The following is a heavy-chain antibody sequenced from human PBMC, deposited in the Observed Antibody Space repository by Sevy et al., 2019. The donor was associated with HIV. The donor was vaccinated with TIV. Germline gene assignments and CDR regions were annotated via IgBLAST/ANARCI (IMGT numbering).Heavy chain of an antibody. Sequence: ASVKVSCKASGYTFTNSYIYWERQAPGQGLEWVGMINPSAGYTSYAQRFQGRVTMTRDTSTSTVFMELSSLRSEDTALYYCARASSCGGDCYYFDSWGQGTLVTVSS. V-gene: IGHV1-46*01. D-gene: IGHD2-21*02. J-gene: IGHJ4*02. CDR2: INPSAGYT. CDR3: ARASSCGGDCYYFDS. CDR1: GYTFTNSY.